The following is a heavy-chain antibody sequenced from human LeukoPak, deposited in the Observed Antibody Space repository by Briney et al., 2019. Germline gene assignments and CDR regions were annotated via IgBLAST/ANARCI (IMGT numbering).Heavy chain of an antibody. V-gene: IGHV4-59*01. CDR2: IYYSGST. CDR1: GGSISSYY. Sequence: PSETLSLTCTVSGGSISSYYWSWIRQPPGEGLEWIGYIYYSGSTNYNPSLKSRVTISVDTSKNQFSLKLSSVTAADTAVYYCARVVVVAARAGWFDPWGQGTLVTVSS. J-gene: IGHJ5*02. D-gene: IGHD2-15*01. CDR3: ARVVVVAARAGWFDP.